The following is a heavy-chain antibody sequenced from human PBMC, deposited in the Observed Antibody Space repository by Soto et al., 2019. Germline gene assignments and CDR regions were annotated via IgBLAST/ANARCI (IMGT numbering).Heavy chain of an antibody. CDR2: IYYSGST. J-gene: IGHJ5*02. CDR1: GGSISSGDYY. Sequence: SETLSLTCTVSGGSISSGDYYWSWIRQHPGKGLEWIGYIYYSGSTHYNPSLKSRVTVSVDTSENQFSLKLSSLTAADTAVYYCARGRYSSSSNWFDPWGQGTLVTVSS. V-gene: IGHV4-31*03. CDR3: ARGRYSSSSNWFDP. D-gene: IGHD6-6*01.